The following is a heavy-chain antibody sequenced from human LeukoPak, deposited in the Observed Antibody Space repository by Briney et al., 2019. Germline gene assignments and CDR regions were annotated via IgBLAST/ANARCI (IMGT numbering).Heavy chain of an antibody. J-gene: IGHJ6*03. CDR1: GFTFSTYG. V-gene: IGHV3-21*01. Sequence: GGSLRLSCAASGFTFSTYGMIWVRQAPGKGPEWVSSISSISTYTHYADAVKGRFTISRDNTKNSLYLQMNSLRAEDTAVYYCARVGAAAGPYYYYYYYMDVWGKGTTVTVSS. D-gene: IGHD6-13*01. CDR2: ISSISTYT. CDR3: ARVGAAAGPYYYYYYYMDV.